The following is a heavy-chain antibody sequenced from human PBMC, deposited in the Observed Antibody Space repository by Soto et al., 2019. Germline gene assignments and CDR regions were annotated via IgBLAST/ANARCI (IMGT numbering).Heavy chain of an antibody. J-gene: IGHJ4*02. CDR1: GFTFSSYG. CDR2: ISGSGSTI. Sequence: GGSRRLSCAASGFTFSSYGVSWVRQAPGKGPEWISSISGSGSTIYYADSVKGRFTISRDNSKNTLYLQMSSLRAEDTAVYYCAKVFYYYDSSGYYYFDYWGQGTLVTVSS. D-gene: IGHD3-22*01. V-gene: IGHV3-23*01. CDR3: AKVFYYYDSSGYYYFDY.